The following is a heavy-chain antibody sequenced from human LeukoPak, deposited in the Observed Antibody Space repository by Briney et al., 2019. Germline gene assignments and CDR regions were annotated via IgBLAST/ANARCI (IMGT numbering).Heavy chain of an antibody. V-gene: IGHV4-4*02. CDR3: SRESGPFCPFGH. Sequence: PSEALSLTCGVSGGYITTTNYWSWVPQPPGGGLEWIGEISLAGRTRYNPSLKSRVNISIDESKNHLYLNLASVTAADTAVYYCSRESGPFCPFGHWGQGTLVAVTS. D-gene: IGHD1-26*01. CDR2: ISLAGRT. CDR1: GGYITTTNY. J-gene: IGHJ4*02.